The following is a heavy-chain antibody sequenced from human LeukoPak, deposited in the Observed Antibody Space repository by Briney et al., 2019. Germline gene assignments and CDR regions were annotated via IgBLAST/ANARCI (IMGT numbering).Heavy chain of an antibody. V-gene: IGHV3-23*01. J-gene: IGHJ4*02. CDR1: GFTFSSYG. CDR2: ISGSGGST. Sequence: PGGSLRLSCAASGFTFSSYGMHWVRQAPGKGLEWVSGISGSGGSTYYADSVKGRFTISRDNSKNTLYLQMNSLRAEDTAVYYCAKVEHPLSYDFWSGPHDYWGQGTLVTVSS. D-gene: IGHD3-3*01. CDR3: AKVEHPLSYDFWSGPHDY.